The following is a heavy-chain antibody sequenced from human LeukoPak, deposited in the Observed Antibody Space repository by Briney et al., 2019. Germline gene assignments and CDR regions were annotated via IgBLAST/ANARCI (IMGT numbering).Heavy chain of an antibody. CDR3: ARGCIVVVPAQLHDAFDI. Sequence: ASVKVPCKASGYTFTSYGISWVRQAPGQGLEWMGWISAYNGNTNYAQKLQGRVTMTTDTSTSTAYMELRSLRSDDTAVYYCARGCIVVVPAQLHDAFDIWGQGTMVTVSS. CDR2: ISAYNGNT. J-gene: IGHJ3*02. CDR1: GYTFTSYG. D-gene: IGHD2-2*01. V-gene: IGHV1-18*01.